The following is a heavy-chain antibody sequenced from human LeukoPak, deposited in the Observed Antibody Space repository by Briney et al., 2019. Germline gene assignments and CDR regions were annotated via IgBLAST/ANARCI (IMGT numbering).Heavy chain of an antibody. CDR3: AELGITMIGGV. D-gene: IGHD3-10*02. CDR1: GFTFSSYW. CDR2: INGDGNST. J-gene: IGHJ6*04. Sequence: PGGSLRLSCAASGFTFSSYWMHWVRQAPGKGLVWVSRINGDGNSTNYADSVKGRFTISRDNAKNTLYLQMNSLRAEDTAVYYCAELGITMIGGVWGKGTTVTISS. V-gene: IGHV3-74*01.